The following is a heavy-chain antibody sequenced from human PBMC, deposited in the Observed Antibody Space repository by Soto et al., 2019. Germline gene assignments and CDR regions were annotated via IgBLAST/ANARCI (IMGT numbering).Heavy chain of an antibody. V-gene: IGHV3-48*02. J-gene: IGHJ3*02. CDR1: GFTFSSYE. CDR3: ARVLSGTPGDAFDI. D-gene: IGHD7-27*01. CDR2: ISSSSSTI. Sequence: GGSLRLSCAASGFTFSSYEMNWVRQAPGKGLEWVSYISSSSSTIYYADSVKGRFTISRDNAKNSLYLQMNSLRDEDTAVYYCARVLSGTPGDAFDIWGQGTMVTVSS.